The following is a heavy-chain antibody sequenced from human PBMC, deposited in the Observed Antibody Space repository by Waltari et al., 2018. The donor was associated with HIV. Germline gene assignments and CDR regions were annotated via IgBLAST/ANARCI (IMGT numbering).Heavy chain of an antibody. J-gene: IGHJ5*02. V-gene: IGHV4-61*02. CDR3: ARGVPAATDWFDP. D-gene: IGHD2-2*01. Sequence: QVQLQESGPGLVKPSQTLSLTCTVSGGSISSGSYYRSRIRQPAGKGLEGIGRIYISGSTNYNPARKGRVTIAVDTSKNHFSLKLSSVTAADTAVYYCARGVPAATDWFDPWGQGTLVTVSS. CDR1: GGSISSGSYY. CDR2: IYISGST.